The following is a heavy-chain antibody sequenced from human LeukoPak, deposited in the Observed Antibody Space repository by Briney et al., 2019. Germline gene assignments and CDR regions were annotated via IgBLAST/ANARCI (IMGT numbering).Heavy chain of an antibody. CDR2: IIPIFGTA. D-gene: IGHD5-18*01. J-gene: IGHJ4*02. CDR1: GGTFSSYA. CDR3: ARGDTAMVTYISH. V-gene: IGHV1-69*13. Sequence: ASVKVSCKASGGTFSSYAISWVRQAPGQGLEWMGGIIPIFGTANYAQKFQGRVTITADESTSTAYMELSSLRSEDTAVYYCARGDTAMVTYISHWGQGTLVTVSS.